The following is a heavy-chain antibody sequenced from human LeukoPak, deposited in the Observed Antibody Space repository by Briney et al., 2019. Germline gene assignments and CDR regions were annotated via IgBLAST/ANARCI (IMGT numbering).Heavy chain of an antibody. V-gene: IGHV4-31*03. J-gene: IGHJ5*02. CDR1: GGSISSGGYY. D-gene: IGHD6-13*01. Sequence: SETLSLTCTVSGGSISSGGYYWSWIRQHPGKGLEWIGYTYYSGSTYYNPSLKSRVTISVDTSKNQFSLKLSSVTAADTAVCYCAREAAAAGTNWFDPWGQGTLVTVSS. CDR2: TYYSGST. CDR3: AREAAAAGTNWFDP.